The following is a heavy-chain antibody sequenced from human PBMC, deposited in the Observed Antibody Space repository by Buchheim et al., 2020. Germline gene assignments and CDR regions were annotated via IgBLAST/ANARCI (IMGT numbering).Heavy chain of an antibody. CDR2: IFYSGNT. V-gene: IGHV4-59*01. CDR1: GGSISSDY. D-gene: IGHD6-13*01. J-gene: IGHJ1*01. Sequence: QVQLQESGPGQVKPSETLSLTCTVSGGSISSDYWSWIRQSPGKGLEWIGCIFYSGNTHYNPSLKSRVTISSDKSKNQFSLKLNSVTDADTAVYYCARGSGNSWHLLHWGQGTL. CDR3: ARGSGNSWHLLH.